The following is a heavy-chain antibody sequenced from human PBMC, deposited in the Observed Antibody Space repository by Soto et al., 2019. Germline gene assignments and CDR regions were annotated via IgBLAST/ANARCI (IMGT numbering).Heavy chain of an antibody. CDR2: IDDTGST. Sequence: QVQLQESGQVLVKPSETLSLTCTVSGDSISSSYWNGIWQAPGKGLEWIGYIDDTGSTNYKPSLKSRVTLSVDPSNNQYSLMLSSVTSADTAVYYCARVVLVLLLRDSYYYYMAVWGKWTTVTLAS. V-gene: IGHV4-59*01. CDR3: ARVVLVLLLRDSYYYYMAV. D-gene: IGHD3-10*01. CDR1: GDSISSSY. J-gene: IGHJ6*03.